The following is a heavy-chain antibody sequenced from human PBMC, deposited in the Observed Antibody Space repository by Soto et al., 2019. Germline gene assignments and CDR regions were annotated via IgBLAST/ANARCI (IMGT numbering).Heavy chain of an antibody. CDR3: ARERGNYMYFDY. J-gene: IGHJ4*02. D-gene: IGHD1-7*01. CDR2: VNTYKGNT. CDR1: GYSFTDYG. Sequence: QVQLVQSGAEVKKPGASVKVSCKASGYSFTDYGFTWVRQAPGQGLEWMGWVNTYKGNTNYAQKFQGRVTMTTDTSTSTAYMELRGLRSDDTALYYSARERGNYMYFDYWGQGTLVTVSS. V-gene: IGHV1-18*01.